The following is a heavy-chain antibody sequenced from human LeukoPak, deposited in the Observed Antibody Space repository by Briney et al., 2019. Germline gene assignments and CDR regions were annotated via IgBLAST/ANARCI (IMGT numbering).Heavy chain of an antibody. CDR3: AREQYYYDSSGYTDY. Sequence: GSLRLSCAASGFTFSSYAMHWVRQAPGKGLEWVAVISYDGSNKYYADSVKGRFTISRDNSKNTLYLQMNSLRAEDTAVYYCAREQYYYDSSGYTDYWGQGTLVTVSS. D-gene: IGHD3-22*01. CDR1: GFTFSSYA. CDR2: ISYDGSNK. J-gene: IGHJ4*02. V-gene: IGHV3-30*04.